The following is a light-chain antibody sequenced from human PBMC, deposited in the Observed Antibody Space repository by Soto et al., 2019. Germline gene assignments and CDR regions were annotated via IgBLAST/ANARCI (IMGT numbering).Light chain of an antibody. J-gene: IGKJ1*01. CDR3: QQYVTSPWT. Sequence: EIVLTQSPGTLPLSPGERATLSCRASQSVSDIYLAWYQQKPGQAPRLLIYAASRRAAGIPDRFSGSGSGTDFALTISRREPEDFAMYYCQQYVTSPWTFGQGTKVEIK. CDR2: AAS. CDR1: QSVSDIY. V-gene: IGKV3-20*01.